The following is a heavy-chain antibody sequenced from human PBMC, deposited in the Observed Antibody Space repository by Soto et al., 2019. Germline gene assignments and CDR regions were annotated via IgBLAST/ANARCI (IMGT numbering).Heavy chain of an antibody. CDR3: AEAIRFLDMALDN. Sequence: EVHLLESGGNLVQPGGSLRLSCAASGFTFSSYAMSWVRQAPGKGPEWVSSISGSGDVIHYADSVKGRFTISRDNSKNTLWLQMNSLRAEDTAVYSCAEAIRFLDMALDNWGQGALVTVSS. CDR1: GFTFSSYA. V-gene: IGHV3-23*01. CDR2: ISGSGDVI. J-gene: IGHJ4*02. D-gene: IGHD3-9*01.